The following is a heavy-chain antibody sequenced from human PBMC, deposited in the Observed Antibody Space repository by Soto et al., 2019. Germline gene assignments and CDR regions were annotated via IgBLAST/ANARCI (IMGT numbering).Heavy chain of an antibody. CDR3: TRGGGDF. CDR1: GGSINTYY. J-gene: IGHJ4*02. V-gene: IGHV4-59*01. CDR2: IYYSGSDSGST. Sequence: PSETLSLTCTVSGGSINTYYWSWIRQPPGKGLEWIGYIYYSGSDSGSTNYIPSLKSRVTISVDTSKNQFSLKLTSVTAVDTAVYFCTRGGGDFWGQGTLVTVS. D-gene: IGHD6-25*01.